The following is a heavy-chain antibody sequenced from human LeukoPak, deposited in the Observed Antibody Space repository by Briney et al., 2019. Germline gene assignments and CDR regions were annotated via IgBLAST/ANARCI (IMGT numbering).Heavy chain of an antibody. V-gene: IGHV4-4*02. D-gene: IGHD3-16*02. CDR1: GGSITQTNY. Sequence: PSETLSLTCDVSGGSITQTNYWTWVSQPPGKGLEWNGAVNLQGGTNYNPSLLRRVAISVDTSANPVSLRMTSVTAADTAVYDCAREAGSYRPLDYSGQGTLVTVSS. J-gene: IGHJ4*02. CDR3: AREAGSYRPLDY. CDR2: VNLQGGT.